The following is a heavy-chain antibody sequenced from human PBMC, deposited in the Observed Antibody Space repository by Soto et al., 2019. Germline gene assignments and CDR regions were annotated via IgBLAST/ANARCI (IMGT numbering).Heavy chain of an antibody. CDR3: ARDVNNYGDYYYYGMDV. D-gene: IGHD4-17*01. CDR1: GGTFSSYA. CDR2: IIPIFGTA. J-gene: IGHJ6*02. Sequence: SVKVSCKASGGTFSSYAVSWVRQAPGQGLEWMGGIIPIFGTANYAQKFQGRVTITADESTSTAYMELSSLRSEDTAVYYCARDVNNYGDYYYYGMDVWGQGTTVTVSS. V-gene: IGHV1-69*13.